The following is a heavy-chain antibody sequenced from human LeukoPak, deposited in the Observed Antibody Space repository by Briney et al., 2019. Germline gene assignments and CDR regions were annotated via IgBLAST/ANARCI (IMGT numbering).Heavy chain of an antibody. V-gene: IGHV3-43*01. CDR1: GFTFDDYT. Sequence: GGSLRLSCAASGFTFDDYTMHWVRQAPGKGLEWVSLISWDGGSTYYADSVKGRFTISRDNAKNSLYLQMNSLRAEDTAVYYCARSMVRGVISVPCYWGQGTLVTVSS. J-gene: IGHJ4*02. CDR3: ARSMVRGVISVPCY. D-gene: IGHD3-10*01. CDR2: ISWDGGST.